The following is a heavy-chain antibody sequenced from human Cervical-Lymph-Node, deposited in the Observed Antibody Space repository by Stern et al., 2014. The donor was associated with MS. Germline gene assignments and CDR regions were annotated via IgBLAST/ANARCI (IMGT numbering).Heavy chain of an antibody. J-gene: IGHJ4*01. V-gene: IGHV3-9*01. CDR2: ISWNSANV. CDR3: VKDVDSSVAVSFDY. Sequence: EVQLLESGGGLVQPGRSLRLSCAGSGFTFDDHAMHWVRQGPEKGLEWVSGISWNSANVAYAASVKGRFTISRDNAQNPLDFQLNSLGAEDTAFHYGVKDVDSSVAVSFDYWGHGTLVTVSS. D-gene: IGHD6-6*01. CDR1: GFTFDDHA.